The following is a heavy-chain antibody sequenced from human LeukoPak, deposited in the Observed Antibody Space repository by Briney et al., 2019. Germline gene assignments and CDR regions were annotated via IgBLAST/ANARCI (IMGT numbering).Heavy chain of an antibody. CDR2: IYYSGST. J-gene: IGHJ5*02. CDR1: SDSIYSSNYY. Sequence: KPSETLSLTCTVSSDSIYSSNYYWGWIRQPPGKGLEWIGSIYYSGSTNYNPSLKSRVTISVDTSKNQFSLTLNSVTAADTALYYCARGSLNDNVLNWFDPWGQGTLVTVSS. V-gene: IGHV4-39*07. D-gene: IGHD1-1*01. CDR3: ARGSLNDNVLNWFDP.